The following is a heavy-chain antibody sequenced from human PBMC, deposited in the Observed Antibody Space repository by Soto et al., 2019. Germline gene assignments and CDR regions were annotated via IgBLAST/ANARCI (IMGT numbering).Heavy chain of an antibody. CDR3: ARTNAGYYYFDY. Sequence: SVKVSCKASGGTFSSYAISWVRQAPGQGLEWMGGIIPIFGTANYAQKFQGRVTITADESTSTAYMELSSLRSEDTAVYYCARTNAGYYYFDYWGQGTLVTVSS. CDR1: GGTFSSYA. J-gene: IGHJ4*02. V-gene: IGHV1-69*13. D-gene: IGHD3-9*01. CDR2: IIPIFGTA.